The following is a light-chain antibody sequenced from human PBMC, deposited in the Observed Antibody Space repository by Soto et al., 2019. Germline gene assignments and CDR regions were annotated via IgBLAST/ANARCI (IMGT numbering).Light chain of an antibody. CDR1: SSDVGGYNY. CDR3: SSYTSSSTRLYV. Sequence: QSALTQPASVSGSPGQSITISCTGTSSDVGGYNYVSWYQQHPGKAPKHMIYEVSNRPSGVSNRFSGSKSGNTASLTISGVLTEDEGDYYCSSYTSSSTRLYVFGSGTKVTVL. J-gene: IGLJ1*01. V-gene: IGLV2-14*01. CDR2: EVS.